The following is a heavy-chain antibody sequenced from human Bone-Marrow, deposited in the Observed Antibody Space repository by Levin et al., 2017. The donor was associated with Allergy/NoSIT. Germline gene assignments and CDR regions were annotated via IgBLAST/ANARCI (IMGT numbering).Heavy chain of an antibody. J-gene: IGHJ4*01. CDR1: GFTFSYHW. CDR2: IHQDGSEK. CDR3: SRERGSTRFCSGGRCKEGYFFDY. V-gene: IGHV3-7*01. D-gene: IGHD2-15*01. Sequence: PGGSLRLSCAASGFTFSYHWMSWVRRAPGKGLEWLANIHQDGSEKNYVDSVKGRFTISRDNAKNSLYLQMDSLRAEDTAVYYCSRERGSTRFCSGGRCKEGYFFDYWGHGTLVTVSS.